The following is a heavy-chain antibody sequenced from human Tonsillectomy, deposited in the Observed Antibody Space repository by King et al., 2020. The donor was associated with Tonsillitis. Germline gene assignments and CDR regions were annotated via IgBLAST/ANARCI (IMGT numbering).Heavy chain of an antibody. CDR3: ARDIDRLAVAGNVGTGAFDI. V-gene: IGHV3-7*03. CDR1: GFTFSSYW. CDR2: IKQDGSEK. D-gene: IGHD6-19*01. Sequence: VQLVESGGGLVQPGGSLRLSCAASGFTFSSYWMSWVRQAPGKGLEWVANIKQDGSEKYYVDSVKGRFTISRVNAKNSLYLQMNSLRAEDTAVYYCARDIDRLAVAGNVGTGAFDIWGQGTMVTVSS. J-gene: IGHJ3*02.